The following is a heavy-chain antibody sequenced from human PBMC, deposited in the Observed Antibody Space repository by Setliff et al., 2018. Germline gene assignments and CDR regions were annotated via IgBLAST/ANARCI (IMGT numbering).Heavy chain of an antibody. J-gene: IGHJ5*02. CDR1: GGSTSSFY. V-gene: IGHV4-59*01. CDR3: ARDYQGGWFDP. D-gene: IGHD3-16*01. CDR2: VDHSGST. Sequence: SETLSLTCTISGGSTSSFYWSWIRQAPGKGLEWIGYVDHSGSTNFSPSLKSRGTISVDTSKTQVSLTLTSVTAADTAVYYCARDYQGGWFDPWGPGTLVTAPQ.